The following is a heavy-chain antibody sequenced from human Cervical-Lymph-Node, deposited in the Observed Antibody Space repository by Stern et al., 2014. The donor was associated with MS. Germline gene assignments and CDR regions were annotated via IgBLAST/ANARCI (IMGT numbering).Heavy chain of an antibody. J-gene: IGHJ4*02. V-gene: IGHV3-9*01. CDR3: VKDVYSFAGYYFDS. CDR2: ITWRSANI. CDR1: GFTFNEYA. D-gene: IGHD2-21*01. Sequence: EVQLVESGGGLVQPGRSLRLSCAASGFTFNEYAMHWVRLVPGKGLEWVSGITWRSANIAYADSVKGRFTISRDNANNSLYLQMNSLRPDDTALYYCVKDVYSFAGYYFDSWGQGTLVTVSS.